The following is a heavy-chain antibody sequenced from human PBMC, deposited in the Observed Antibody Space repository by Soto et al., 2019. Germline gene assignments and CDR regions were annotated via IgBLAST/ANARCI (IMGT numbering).Heavy chain of an antibody. J-gene: IGHJ4*02. Sequence: QVQLVESGGGVVHPGKSLRLSCAASGFTFSSYAMHWARQAPGKGLEWVTVISIRGGDEYYAESVRGRCTISRDDSKNTRYLQMDSLRVEDTAGYYCARGTIVARQHLDYWGQGTLVTVSS. CDR2: ISIRGGDE. V-gene: IGHV3-30*03. CDR3: ARGTIVARQHLDY. D-gene: IGHD6-6*01. CDR1: GFTFSSYA.